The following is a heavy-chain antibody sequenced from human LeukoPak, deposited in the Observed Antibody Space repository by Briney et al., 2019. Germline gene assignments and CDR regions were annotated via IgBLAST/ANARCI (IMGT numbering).Heavy chain of an antibody. J-gene: IGHJ4*02. CDR3: ARDATLRYHWTDEYSSSLADY. CDR1: GYTFTSYY. D-gene: IGHD6-6*01. CDR2: INPSGGST. Sequence: ASVKVSCKASGYTFTSYYMHWVRQAPGQGLEWMGIINPSGGSTSYAQKFQGRVTMTRDMSTSTVYMELSSLRSEDTAVYYCARDATLRYHWTDEYSSSLADYWGQGTLVTVSS. V-gene: IGHV1-46*01.